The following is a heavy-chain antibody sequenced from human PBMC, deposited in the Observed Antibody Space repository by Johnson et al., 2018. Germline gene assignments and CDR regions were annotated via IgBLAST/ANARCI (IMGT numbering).Heavy chain of an antibody. Sequence: QVQLQESGPGLVKPSETLSLTCTVSGDSINYYYWNWIRQSPGKGLEWSGNIYSSGSTNYNPSLKSRVTLSVDTSKNQLSLKLKSVTAADPALYFCAREIDSDYGDYRYYYYGMDVWGQGTTVTVSS. CDR2: IYSSGST. CDR1: GDSINYYY. V-gene: IGHV4-59*12. J-gene: IGHJ6*02. D-gene: IGHD4-17*01. CDR3: AREIDSDYGDYRYYYYGMDV.